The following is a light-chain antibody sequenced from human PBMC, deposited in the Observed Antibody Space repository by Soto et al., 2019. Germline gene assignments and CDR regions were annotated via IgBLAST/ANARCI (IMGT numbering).Light chain of an antibody. J-gene: IGKJ4*01. V-gene: IGKV3D-15*01. Sequence: EIVMTQSPATLSVSPGDRVTLSCRASQNIDNNLAWYQQRPGQPPRLLIYGASTRANGIPARFSGSGSGRAFTLTISSLQSEDFAVYCCQQYNNWPPLTFGGGTKVEIK. CDR3: QQYNNWPPLT. CDR2: GAS. CDR1: QNIDNN.